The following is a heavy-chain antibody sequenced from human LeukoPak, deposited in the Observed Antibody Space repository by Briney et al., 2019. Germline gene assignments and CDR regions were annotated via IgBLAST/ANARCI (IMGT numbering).Heavy chain of an antibody. CDR1: GFTFSSYA. CDR3: ASLMLGYCSGGSCYSDAFDI. CDR2: ISYDVSNK. J-gene: IGHJ3*02. D-gene: IGHD2-15*01. V-gene: IGHV3-30*04. Sequence: GSLRLSCAASGFTFSSYAMHWVRQAPGKGLEWVAVISYDVSNKYYADSVKGRFTISRDNSKNTLYLQMNSLRAEDTAVYYCASLMLGYCSGGSCYSDAFDIWGQGTMVTVSS.